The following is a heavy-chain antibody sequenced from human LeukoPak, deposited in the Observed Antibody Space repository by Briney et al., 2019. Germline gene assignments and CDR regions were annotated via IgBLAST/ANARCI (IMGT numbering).Heavy chain of an antibody. V-gene: IGHV3-21*01. J-gene: IGHJ3*02. Sequence: GGSLRLSCAASGFTFSSYSMSWVRKAPGKWLEWVSSISSSSSYIYYADSVKGRFTISRDNAKNSLYLQMNSLRAEDTAVYYCARDHEYSSSWYGAFDIWGQGTMVTVSS. CDR3: ARDHEYSSSWYGAFDI. CDR2: ISSSSSYI. D-gene: IGHD6-13*01. CDR1: GFTFSSYS.